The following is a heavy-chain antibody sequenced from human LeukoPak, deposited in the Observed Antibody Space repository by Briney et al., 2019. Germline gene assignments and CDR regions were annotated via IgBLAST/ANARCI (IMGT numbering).Heavy chain of an antibody. Sequence: GGSQRLSCAASGFPFSNFAMSWVRQAPGKGLEWVSAISGSGDNTYYADSVKGRFTVSRDNSKKTLYLQMNSLRAEDTALYFCAKDPNFSSGWYLVDYWGQGTLVTVSS. V-gene: IGHV3-23*01. D-gene: IGHD6-19*01. CDR3: AKDPNFSSGWYLVDY. CDR1: GFPFSNFA. J-gene: IGHJ4*02. CDR2: ISGSGDNT.